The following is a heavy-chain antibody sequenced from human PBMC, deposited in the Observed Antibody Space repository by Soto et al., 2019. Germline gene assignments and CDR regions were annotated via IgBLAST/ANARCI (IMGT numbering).Heavy chain of an antibody. D-gene: IGHD1-26*01. V-gene: IGHV3-73*01. J-gene: IGHJ4*02. Sequence: EVQLVESGGGLVQPGGSLKLSCAASGFTFSGSAMHWVRQASGKGLEWVGRIRSKAKSYATAYAASVQGRFTISRDDSKNTTYLQMNSLKTEDTAVYYCAIEGAGVGYWGQGTLVTVSS. CDR2: IRSKAKSYAT. CDR1: GFTFSGSA. CDR3: AIEGAGVGY.